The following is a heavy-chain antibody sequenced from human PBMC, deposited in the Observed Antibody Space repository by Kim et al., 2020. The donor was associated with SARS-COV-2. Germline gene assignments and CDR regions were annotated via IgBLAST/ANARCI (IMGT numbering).Heavy chain of an antibody. V-gene: IGHV4-59*13. D-gene: IGHD1-20*01. CDR2: IYYSGST. CDR1: GGSISSYY. Sequence: SETLSLTCTVSGGSISSYYWSWIRQPPGKGLEWIGYIYYSGSTNYNPSLKSRVTISVDTSKNQFSLKLSSVTAADTAVYYCARDLTSYNWFDPWGQGTLV. CDR3: ARDLTSYNWFDP. J-gene: IGHJ5*02.